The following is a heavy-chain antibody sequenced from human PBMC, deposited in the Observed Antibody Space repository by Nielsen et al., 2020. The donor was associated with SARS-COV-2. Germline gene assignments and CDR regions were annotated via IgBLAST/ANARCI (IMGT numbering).Heavy chain of an antibody. J-gene: IGHJ4*02. CDR1: GFTFSSYA. CDR2: ISYDGSNK. CDR3: AKLTVTTDY. Sequence: GGSLRLSCAASGFTFSSYAMHWVRQAPGKGLEWVAVISYDGSNKYYADSVKGRFTISRDNSKNTLYLQMNSLRAEDTAVYYCAKLTVTTDYWGQGTLVTVSS. D-gene: IGHD4-17*01. V-gene: IGHV3-30-3*02.